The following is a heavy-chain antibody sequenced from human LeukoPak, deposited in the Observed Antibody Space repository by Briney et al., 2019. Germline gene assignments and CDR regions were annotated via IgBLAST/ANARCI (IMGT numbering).Heavy chain of an antibody. CDR2: IFPSGGEI. D-gene: IGHD2-8*02. CDR1: GLTFSTFA. J-gene: IGHJ4*02. V-gene: IGHV3-23*01. Sequence: GGSLSLSCAASGLTFSTFALIWFRQPQGKGLEWASSIFPSGGEIHYADSVRGRFTISRDNSKSTLSLQMNSLRAEDTAIYYCATYRQVLLPFESWGQGTLVTVSS. CDR3: ATYRQVLLPFES.